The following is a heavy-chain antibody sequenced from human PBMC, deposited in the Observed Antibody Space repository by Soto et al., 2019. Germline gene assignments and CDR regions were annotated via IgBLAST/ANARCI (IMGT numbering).Heavy chain of an antibody. Sequence: GGSLRLSCAASGFTFSSYGTHWVRQAPGKGLEWVAVISYDGSNKYYADSVKGRFTISRDNSKNTLYLQMNSLRAEDTAVYYCAKDVAADFWSGYNNYYGMDVWGQGTTVTVSS. CDR1: GFTFSSYG. V-gene: IGHV3-30*18. CDR3: AKDVAADFWSGYNNYYGMDV. D-gene: IGHD3-3*01. CDR2: ISYDGSNK. J-gene: IGHJ6*02.